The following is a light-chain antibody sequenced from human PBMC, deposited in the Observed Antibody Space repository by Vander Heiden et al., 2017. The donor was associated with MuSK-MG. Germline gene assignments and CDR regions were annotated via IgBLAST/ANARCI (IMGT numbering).Light chain of an antibody. V-gene: IGKV3-20*01. CDR2: GAS. Sequence: EIVLTPSPGTLSLSPGERATLSCRASQSLDSSYLAWYQQKLGQPPKLLIYGASSRATGIPDRFSGSGSGTDFTLTISRLEPEDFAVYYCQQDGSFPRTFGRGTKVEIK. CDR1: QSLDSSY. CDR3: QQDGSFPRT. J-gene: IGKJ1*01.